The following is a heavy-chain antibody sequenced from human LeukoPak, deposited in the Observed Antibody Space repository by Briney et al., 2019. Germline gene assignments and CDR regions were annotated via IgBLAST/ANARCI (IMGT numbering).Heavy chain of an antibody. CDR3: AREGYSYGTDY. CDR2: INHSGST. J-gene: IGHJ4*02. Sequence: SETLSLTCVLYGGPFSGYYWSWIRQPPGKGLEWIGEINHSGSTNYNPSLKSRVTISVDTSKNQFSLKLSSVTAADTAVYYCAREGYSYGTDYWGQGTLVTVSS. D-gene: IGHD5-18*01. CDR1: GGPFSGYY. V-gene: IGHV4-34*01.